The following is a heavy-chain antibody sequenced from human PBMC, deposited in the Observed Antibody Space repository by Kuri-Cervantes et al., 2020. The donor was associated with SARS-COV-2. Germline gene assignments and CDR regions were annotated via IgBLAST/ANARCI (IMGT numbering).Heavy chain of an antibody. D-gene: IGHD6-25*01. CDR3: ARDRLQSSENAFDI. J-gene: IGHJ3*02. V-gene: IGHV3-21*01. CDR1: GFTFSSYS. Sequence: GGSLRLSCAASGFTFSSYSMNWVRQAPGKGMEWVSSISSSSSYIYYADSVKGRFTISRDNAKNSLYLQMNSLRAEDTAVYYCARDRLQSSENAFDIWGQGTMVTVSS. CDR2: ISSSSSYI.